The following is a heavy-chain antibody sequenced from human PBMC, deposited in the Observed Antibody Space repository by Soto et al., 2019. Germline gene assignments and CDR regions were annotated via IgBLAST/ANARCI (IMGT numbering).Heavy chain of an antibody. J-gene: IGHJ5*02. CDR3: ARLTCSVCWFDP. D-gene: IGHD3-10*02. Sequence: EVQLVESGGGLIQPGGSLRLSCAASGFTVSSSYMSWVRQAPGKGLEWVSLIYSGGNTYYADSVKGRFTISRDKSKNTLYIQMNSLRAEDTAIYSCARLTCSVCWFDPWGQGTLVTVSS. CDR1: GFTVSSSY. CDR2: IYSGGNT. V-gene: IGHV3-53*01.